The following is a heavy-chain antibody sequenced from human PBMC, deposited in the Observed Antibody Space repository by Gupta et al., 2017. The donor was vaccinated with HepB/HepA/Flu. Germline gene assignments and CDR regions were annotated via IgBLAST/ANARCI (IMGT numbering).Heavy chain of an antibody. CDR2: IYYSGST. CDR1: GGSISSSSYY. J-gene: IGHJ6*03. CDR3: ARQGEGYCSSTSCDHYYYYMDV. Sequence: QLQLQESGPGLVKPSETLSLTCTVSGGSISSSSYYWGWIRQPPGKGLEWIGSIYYSGSTYYNPSLKSRVTISGDTSKNQFSLKLSSVTAADTAVYYCARQGEGYCSSTSCDHYYYYMDVWGKGTTVTVSS. V-gene: IGHV4-39*01. D-gene: IGHD2-2*01.